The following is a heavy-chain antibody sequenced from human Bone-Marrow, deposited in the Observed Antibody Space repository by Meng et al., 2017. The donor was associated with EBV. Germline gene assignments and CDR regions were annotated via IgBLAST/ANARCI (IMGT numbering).Heavy chain of an antibody. Sequence: VQLQQWRAGLVKPSETLSLTFAVYGGSFSGYYLSWIRQPPGKGLEWIGEINHSGSTNYNPSLKSRVTISVDTSKNQFSLKLTSVTAADTAVYYCARKGTLVRGVRGPTHDSWGQGTLVTVSS. CDR1: GGSFSGYY. V-gene: IGHV4-34*01. CDR3: ARKGTLVRGVRGPTHDS. D-gene: IGHD3-10*01. J-gene: IGHJ4*02. CDR2: INHSGST.